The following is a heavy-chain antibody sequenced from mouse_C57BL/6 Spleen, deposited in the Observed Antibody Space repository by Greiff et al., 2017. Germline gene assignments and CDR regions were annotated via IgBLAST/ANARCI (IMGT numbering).Heavy chain of an antibody. Sequence: QVQLQQSGAELVKPGASVKLSCTASGYTFTEYTIHWVQQRSGQGLEWIGWFYPGSGSIKNNEKFKDKATMTADKTSSTVYMELSRLKSEDSAVYVCARHGYGYADVWGTGTTVTVSS. CDR2: FYPGSGSI. CDR3: ARHGYGYADV. CDR1: GYTFTEYT. D-gene: IGHD2-2*01. V-gene: IGHV1-62-2*01. J-gene: IGHJ1*03.